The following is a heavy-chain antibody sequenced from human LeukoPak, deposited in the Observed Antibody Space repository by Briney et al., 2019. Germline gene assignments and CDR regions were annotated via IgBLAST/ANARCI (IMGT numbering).Heavy chain of an antibody. CDR2: MNPNRGNT. CDR1: GYTFSRYV. V-gene: IGHV1-8*01. Sequence: ASEKVSCTASGYTFSRYVINWVRQATRQELEWMGWMNPNRGNTQSTHKFPGRVTMTRNTSIRTAYMELSSLRSEDTAVYYGARGKRAAAGTRYYYYMDVGGKGTTVTVS. J-gene: IGHJ6*03. D-gene: IGHD6-13*01. CDR3: ARGKRAAAGTRYYYYMDV.